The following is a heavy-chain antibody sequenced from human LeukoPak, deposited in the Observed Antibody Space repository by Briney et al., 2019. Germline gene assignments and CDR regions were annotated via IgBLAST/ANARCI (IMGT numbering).Heavy chain of an antibody. CDR1: GFTFSGSA. J-gene: IGHJ4*02. CDR3: TRLTDNIVGATPINDY. Sequence: PGGSLRLSCAASGFTFSGSAMHWVRQASGKGLEWVGRIRSKANSYATAYAASVKGRFTISRDDSKNTAYLQMNSLKTEDTAVYYCTRLTDNIVGATPINDYWGQGTLVTVSS. V-gene: IGHV3-73*01. CDR2: IRSKANSYAT. D-gene: IGHD1-26*01.